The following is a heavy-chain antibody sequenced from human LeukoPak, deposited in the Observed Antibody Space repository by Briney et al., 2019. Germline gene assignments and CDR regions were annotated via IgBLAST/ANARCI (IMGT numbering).Heavy chain of an antibody. D-gene: IGHD5-24*01. Sequence: SETLSLTCAVSGGSISSGNWWSWVRQPPGKGLEWIGEISHSGSTNYNPSLKSRVTISVDKSKNQFSLKLSSVTAADTAVYYCARDRRRDGYCLDYWGQGTLVTVSS. J-gene: IGHJ4*02. CDR2: ISHSGST. V-gene: IGHV4-4*02. CDR3: ARDRRRDGYCLDY. CDR1: GGSISSGNW.